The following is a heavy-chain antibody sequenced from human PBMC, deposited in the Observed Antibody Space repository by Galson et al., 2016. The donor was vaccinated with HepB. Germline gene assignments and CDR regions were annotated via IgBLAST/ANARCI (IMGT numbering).Heavy chain of an antibody. CDR2: IFHSGGT. Sequence: SETLSLTCTVSGGSITTDYCSWIRQPPGRGLEWIGEIFHSGGTNYSPSLRSRTSMSVDTSKNQFSLKLTSVTDADTAVYSCARGISGYDKQLDSWGQGTLVTVSS. D-gene: IGHD5-12*01. CDR3: ARGISGYDKQLDS. V-gene: IGHV4-34*10. CDR1: GGSITTDY. J-gene: IGHJ4*02.